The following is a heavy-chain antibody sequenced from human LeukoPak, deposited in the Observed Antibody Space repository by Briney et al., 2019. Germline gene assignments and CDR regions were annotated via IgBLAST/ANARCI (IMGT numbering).Heavy chain of an antibody. CDR3: AGLHMTTVTSDAFDI. D-gene: IGHD4-17*01. Sequence: PSETLSLTCAVYGGSFSGYYWSWIRQPPGKGLEWIGEINHSGSTNYNPSLKSRVTISVDTSKNQFSLKLSSVTAADTAVYYCAGLHMTTVTSDAFDIWGQGTMVTVSS. CDR1: GGSFSGYY. V-gene: IGHV4-34*01. J-gene: IGHJ3*02. CDR2: INHSGST.